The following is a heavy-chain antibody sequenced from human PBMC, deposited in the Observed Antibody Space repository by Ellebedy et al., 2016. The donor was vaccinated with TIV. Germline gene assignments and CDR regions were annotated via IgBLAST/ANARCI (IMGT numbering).Heavy chain of an antibody. J-gene: IGHJ3*02. CDR3: ARIGYCSTASCSGAFDI. CDR1: GGSISSDY. D-gene: IGHD2-2*01. Sequence: MPSETLSLTCTVSGGSISSDYWSWIRQPAGKGLEWIGRSHSSGTTNYNPSLKSRVTMSVDTSKNQFSLKLSSVTAADTAVYYCARIGYCSTASCSGAFDIWGQGTMVTVSS. CDR2: SHSSGTT. V-gene: IGHV4-4*07.